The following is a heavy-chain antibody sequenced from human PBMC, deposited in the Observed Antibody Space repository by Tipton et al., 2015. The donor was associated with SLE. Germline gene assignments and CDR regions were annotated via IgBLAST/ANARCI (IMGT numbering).Heavy chain of an antibody. V-gene: IGHV3-30*02. D-gene: IGHD2-15*01. CDR2: IRYDGSNT. Sequence: SLRLSCAASGFTFSSSGMHWVRQAPGKGLEWVAFIRYDGSNTYYADSVKGRFTISRDNSKNTLYLQMNSLRTEDTAVYYCARMPIYCGAGSCYHYWGQGTLLTVSS. J-gene: IGHJ4*02. CDR3: ARMPIYCGAGSCYHY. CDR1: GFTFSSSG.